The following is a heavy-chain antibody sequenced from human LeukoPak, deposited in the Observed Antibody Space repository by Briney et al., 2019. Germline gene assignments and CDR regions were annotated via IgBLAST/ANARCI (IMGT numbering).Heavy chain of an antibody. CDR1: GFTFDDYA. CDR3: AKDRSVAGYAFDI. V-gene: IGHV3-9*01. J-gene: IGHJ3*02. D-gene: IGHD6-19*01. Sequence: GGSLRLSCAASGFTFDDYAMHWVRQAPGKGLEWVSGISWNSGSIGHADSVKGRFTISRDNAKNSLYLQMNSLRAEDTALYYCAKDRSVAGYAFDIWGQGTMVTVSS. CDR2: ISWNSGSI.